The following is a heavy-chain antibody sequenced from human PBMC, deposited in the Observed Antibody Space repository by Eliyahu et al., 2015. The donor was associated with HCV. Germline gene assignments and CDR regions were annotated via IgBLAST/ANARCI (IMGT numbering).Heavy chain of an antibody. V-gene: IGHV4-39*01. D-gene: IGHD3-22*01. J-gene: IGHJ4*02. CDR1: XXSIXSXGYY. Sequence: QLQLQESGPGLVKPSXTXSLTCTVXXXSIXSXGYYXGWIRQPPGKGLEWIGSIYYSGSTYYNPSLKSRVTISVDTSKNQFSLKLSSVTAADTAVYYCARHGVGHSSGYSHFGYWGQGTLVTVSS. CDR3: ARHGVGHSSGYSHFGY. CDR2: IYYSGST.